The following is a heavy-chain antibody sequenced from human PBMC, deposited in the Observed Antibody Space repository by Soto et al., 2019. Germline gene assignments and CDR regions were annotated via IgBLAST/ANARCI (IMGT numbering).Heavy chain of an antibody. Sequence: PGWSLRLSCASSVFPFSTYWMHWVRQAPGKGPVWVSRINNDGSTTRYADSVKGRFTISRDNAKNTLYLQMNSLRAEDTAVYYCASQGLYYYGLDVWGQGTTVTVSS. CDR1: VFPFSTYW. CDR2: INNDGSTT. CDR3: ASQGLYYYGLDV. J-gene: IGHJ6*02. V-gene: IGHV3-74*01.